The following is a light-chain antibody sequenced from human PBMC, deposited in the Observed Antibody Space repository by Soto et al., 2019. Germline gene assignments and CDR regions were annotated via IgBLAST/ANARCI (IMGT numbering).Light chain of an antibody. CDR3: QQDDNWPPFT. CDR2: GTY. V-gene: IGKV3D-15*01. CDR1: QSVSSN. J-gene: IGKJ3*01. Sequence: EIVMTQSPATLSVSPGDTVTLSCRASQSVSSNLAWYQQKPGQAPRLLIYGTYTRATGIPARFSGSGSGTEITLTISSLQSEDLAVYYCQQDDNWPPFTFGPGTQVDLK.